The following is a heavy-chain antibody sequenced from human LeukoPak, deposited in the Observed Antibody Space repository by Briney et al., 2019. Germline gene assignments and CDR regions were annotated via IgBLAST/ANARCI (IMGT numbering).Heavy chain of an antibody. CDR2: IFGRGGSP. D-gene: IGHD5-18*01. CDR3: GKTTVGYSSGQKPAWPVDY. V-gene: IGHV3-23*01. J-gene: IGHJ4*02. CDR1: GFTFGSHA. Sequence: GGSLRLSCEASGFTFGSHAMYWVRQAPGKGLEWVAGIFGRGGSPHYADPVKGRFAISRDNSRNTVYLQINSLRAEDTAVYYCGKTTVGYSSGQKPAWPVDYWGQGTLVTVSS.